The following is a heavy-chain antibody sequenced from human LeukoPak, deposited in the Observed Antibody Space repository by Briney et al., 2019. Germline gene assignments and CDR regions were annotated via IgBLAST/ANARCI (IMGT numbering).Heavy chain of an antibody. Sequence: SETLSLTCNVSGGSISSGGSRWSWIRQHPGKGLEWIGYIYYSGSTYYNPSLESRLTMSVDTSKNQFSLHLTSVTAADTAVYYCARDWGAYFDYWGQGTLVTVSS. D-gene: IGHD7-27*01. J-gene: IGHJ4*02. CDR1: GGSISSGGSR. CDR3: ARDWGAYFDY. V-gene: IGHV4-31*03. CDR2: IYYSGST.